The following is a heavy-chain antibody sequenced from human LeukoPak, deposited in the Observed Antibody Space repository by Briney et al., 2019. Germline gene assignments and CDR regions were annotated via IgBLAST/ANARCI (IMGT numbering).Heavy chain of an antibody. CDR3: ARYDSSGYYYDFDY. V-gene: IGHV3-7*01. Sequence: GGSLRLSCAASGFTFSSYWMSWVRQAPGKGLEWVANIKQDGSEKYYVDSVKGRFTISRDNAKNSLYLQMNSLRAEDTAVYYCARYDSSGYYYDFDYWGQGTLVTVSS. J-gene: IGHJ4*02. CDR1: GFTFSSYW. CDR2: IKQDGSEK. D-gene: IGHD3-22*01.